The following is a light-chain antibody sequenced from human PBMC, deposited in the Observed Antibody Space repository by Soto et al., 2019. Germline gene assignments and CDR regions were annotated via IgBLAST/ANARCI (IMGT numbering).Light chain of an antibody. Sequence: QSALTQPPSASGSPGQSVTISCTGTSSDIGGSDYVSWYQQHPGKAPKLMIYDVNKRPSGVPDRFSGSKSGNTASLTVSGLQAEDEADYYCSSYAGSNNFCVFGTGTKVTVL. J-gene: IGLJ1*01. CDR2: DVN. CDR3: SSYAGSNNFCV. CDR1: SSDIGGSDY. V-gene: IGLV2-8*01.